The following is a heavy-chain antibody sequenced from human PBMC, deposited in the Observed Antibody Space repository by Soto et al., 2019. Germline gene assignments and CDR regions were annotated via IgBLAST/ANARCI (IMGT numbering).Heavy chain of an antibody. V-gene: IGHV3-7*03. CDR2: IDTDGSRK. Sequence: GGSLRLSCAASGFNFNTYWMYWVRQAPVKGLEWVANIDTDGSRKNYVDSVKGRFIISRDNAKNSLLLQMNSLRADDTAVYYCGRVPLDGNYANGVDVWGQGTTVTVSS. CDR3: GRVPLDGNYANGVDV. CDR1: GFNFNTYW. J-gene: IGHJ6*02. D-gene: IGHD4-17*01.